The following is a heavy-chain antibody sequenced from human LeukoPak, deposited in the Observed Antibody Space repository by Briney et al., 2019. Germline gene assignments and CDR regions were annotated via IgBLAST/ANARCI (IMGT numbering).Heavy chain of an antibody. J-gene: IGHJ4*02. CDR2: IYYSGST. V-gene: IGHV4-39*01. D-gene: IGHD1-26*01. Sequence: SSESLSLTCAVSGASISGSGYYWGWIRQPAGKGLEWIGNIYYSGSTYYNASLQSRVTISIDTSKNQFSLRLNSVTAADTAMYYCAKSGGYGLIDYWGQGTLVTVSS. CDR3: AKSGGYGLIDY. CDR1: GASISGSGYY.